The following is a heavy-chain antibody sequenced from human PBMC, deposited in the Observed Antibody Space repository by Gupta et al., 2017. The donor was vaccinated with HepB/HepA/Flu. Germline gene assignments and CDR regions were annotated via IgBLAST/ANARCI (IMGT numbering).Heavy chain of an antibody. Sequence: QVQLQQWGAGLLKPSETLSLTCAVYGGSFSGSYWSWIRQPPGKGLEWIGEINHSGSTNYNPSLKSRVTISVDTSKNQFSLKLSSVTAADTAVYYCAREGRRYDFWRVSRGGQGSHMDVWGKGTTVTVSS. V-gene: IGHV4-34*01. CDR3: AREGRRYDFWRVSRGGQGSHMDV. J-gene: IGHJ6*03. CDR2: INHSGST. D-gene: IGHD3-3*01. CDR1: GGSFSGSY.